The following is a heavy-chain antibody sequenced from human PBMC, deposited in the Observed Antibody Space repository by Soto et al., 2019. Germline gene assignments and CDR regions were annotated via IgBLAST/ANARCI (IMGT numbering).Heavy chain of an antibody. D-gene: IGHD2-2*01. Sequence: QVQLQESGPGLVKPSQTLSLTCTVSGGSISIGVYYWNWIRQHPGKGLEWIGYTYHTGSTYYNPSLESRVTISVDPSKNQFSLQLSAATAADTAGYYCARIGNPDASLYFYYGGQGTLVTVSS. CDR1: GGSISIGVYY. J-gene: IGHJ4*02. CDR3: ARIGNPDASLYFYY. V-gene: IGHV4-31*03. CDR2: TYHTGST.